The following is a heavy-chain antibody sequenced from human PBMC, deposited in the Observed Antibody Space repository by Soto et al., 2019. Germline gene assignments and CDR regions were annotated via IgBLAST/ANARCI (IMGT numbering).Heavy chain of an antibody. CDR1: GGSISSSSYY. V-gene: IGHV4-39*01. J-gene: IGHJ4*02. CDR3: ARLVLLWFGESDFDY. CDR2: IYYSGST. D-gene: IGHD3-10*01. Sequence: SVTLSLTCTVSGGSISSSSYYWGWIRQPPGKGLEWIGSIYYSGSTYYNPSLKSRVTISVDTSKNQFSLKLSSVTAADTAVYYCARLVLLWFGESDFDYWGQGTLVTVSS.